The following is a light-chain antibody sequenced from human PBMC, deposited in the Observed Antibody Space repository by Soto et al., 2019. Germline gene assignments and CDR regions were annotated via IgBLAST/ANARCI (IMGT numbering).Light chain of an antibody. J-gene: IGLJ2*01. Sequence: QSVLTQPPSVSGAPGQRVTISCTGSSSNIGANYDVHWYQQRPGTAPKLLIFGNSNRPSGVPDRFSGSKSGTSASLAITGLQADDEGDYYCAAWDDSLNGRLFGGGTKLTVL. V-gene: IGLV1-40*01. CDR3: AAWDDSLNGRL. CDR1: SSNIGANYD. CDR2: GNS.